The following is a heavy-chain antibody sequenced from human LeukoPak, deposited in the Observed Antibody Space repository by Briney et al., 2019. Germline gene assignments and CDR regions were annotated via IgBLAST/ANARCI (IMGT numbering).Heavy chain of an antibody. CDR2: IDPSDSYT. V-gene: IGHV5-10-1*01. CDR3: ARHYYGSGSYGGY. Sequence: PAESLKISCKGSGYSFTSYWISWVRQMPGKGLEWMGRIDPSDSYTNYSPSFQGHVTISADKSISTAYLQWSSLKASDTAMYYCARHYYGSGSYGGYWGQGTLVTVSS. D-gene: IGHD3-10*01. CDR1: GYSFTSYW. J-gene: IGHJ4*02.